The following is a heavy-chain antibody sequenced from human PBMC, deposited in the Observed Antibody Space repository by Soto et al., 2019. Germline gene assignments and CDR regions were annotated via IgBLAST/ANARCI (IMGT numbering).Heavy chain of an antibody. V-gene: IGHV1-18*01. D-gene: IGHD3-10*01. CDR3: ARSGSYYPARNWFGP. J-gene: IGHJ5*02. Sequence: QVQLVQSGAEMKNPGASVKVSCKASGYTFTSYGISWVRQAPGHGLEWMGWISGFNDDTNHAQKLQGRGTMTKDTSTSTAYTELRRLKSDDTSVYYCARSGSYYPARNWFGPWGQGTLVTVSS. CDR2: ISGFNDDT. CDR1: GYTFTSYG.